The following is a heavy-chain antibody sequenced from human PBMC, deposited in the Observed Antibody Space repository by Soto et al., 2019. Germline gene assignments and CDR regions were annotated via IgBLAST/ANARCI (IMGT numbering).Heavy chain of an antibody. CDR2: ISFDGSNK. CDR1: GFTFSSYG. V-gene: IGHV3-30*18. J-gene: IGHJ6*02. Sequence: TGGSLRLSCAASGFTFSSYGMHWVRQGPGKGLEWVAVISFDGSNKFYADSVKGRFIISRDNSRNTLYLQMNSLSTEDTALYYCAKVPSNWDDYYGMDVWGQGTTVTVSS. D-gene: IGHD1-26*01. CDR3: AKVPSNWDDYYGMDV.